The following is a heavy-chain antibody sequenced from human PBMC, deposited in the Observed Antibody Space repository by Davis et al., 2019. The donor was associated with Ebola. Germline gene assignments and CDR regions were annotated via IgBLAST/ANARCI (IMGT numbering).Heavy chain of an antibody. CDR1: GASISTGDHY. CDR3: ARGRLRWYRTTLNWYFDL. V-gene: IGHV4-31*03. CDR2: IYYRGYT. Sequence: MPSETLSLTCTVSGASISTGDHYWSWIRHLPGLGLEYIGYIYYRGYTYYNPSLKSRVIMSVDTSKNQFSLKLRSLTAADTAVYYCARGRLRWYRTTLNWYFDLWGRGTLVTVSS. D-gene: IGHD4-23*01. J-gene: IGHJ2*01.